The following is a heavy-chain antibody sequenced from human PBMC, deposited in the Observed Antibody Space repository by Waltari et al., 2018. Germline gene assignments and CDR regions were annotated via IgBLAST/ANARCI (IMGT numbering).Heavy chain of an antibody. Sequence: QVQLQESGPGLVKPSETLSLTCAVSGYSISSGYYWGWIRQPPGKGLEWIGSIYHSGSTYYHPSLKSRVTISVDTSKNQCSLKLSSVTAADTAVYYCARSRWRYYYDSSGYYPFDYRGQGTLVTVSS. D-gene: IGHD3-22*01. CDR1: GYSISSGYY. CDR2: IYHSGST. V-gene: IGHV4-38-2*01. J-gene: IGHJ4*02. CDR3: ARSRWRYYYDSSGYYPFDY.